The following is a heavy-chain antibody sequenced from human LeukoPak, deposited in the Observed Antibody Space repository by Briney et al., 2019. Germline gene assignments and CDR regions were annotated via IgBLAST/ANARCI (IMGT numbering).Heavy chain of an antibody. CDR3: ARDEFDSSGYVY. J-gene: IGHJ4*02. Sequence: SETLSLTCTVSGGSISSYYWSWIRQPPGKGLEWIGYIFYTGSTNYNPSLKSRVTISVLTSKNQSSLNLSSVTAADTAVYYCARDEFDSSGYVYWGQGTLVTVSS. V-gene: IGHV4-59*12. CDR2: IFYTGST. CDR1: GGSISSYY. D-gene: IGHD3-22*01.